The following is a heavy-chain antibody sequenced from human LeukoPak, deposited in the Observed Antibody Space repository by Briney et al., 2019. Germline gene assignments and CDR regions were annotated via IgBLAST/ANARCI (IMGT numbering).Heavy chain of an antibody. Sequence: SETMSLTCSVSGGSLSRYYWNWVRQSPGKGLEWIGYIHFSGRTNYNPSLKSRVTILKDPSKKEFSLKMTSVTAADTAVYYCARGFWSGFDYWGQGTLVTVSS. D-gene: IGHD3-3*01. CDR1: GGSLSRYY. CDR2: IHFSGRT. J-gene: IGHJ4*02. V-gene: IGHV4-59*01. CDR3: ARGFWSGFDY.